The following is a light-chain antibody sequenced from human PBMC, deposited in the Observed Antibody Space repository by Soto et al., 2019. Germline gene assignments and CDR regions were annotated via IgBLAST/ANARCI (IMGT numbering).Light chain of an antibody. CDR2: DVS. Sequence: QSALTQPASVSGSPGQSITISCTGTSNDVGGYRYVSWYQQHPGKAPKLMIYDVSNRPSGVSNRFSGSMSGNTASLTISGLQAEDEADYYCSSYTFSGTLVFGSGTKVTVL. CDR1: SNDVGGYRY. J-gene: IGLJ1*01. CDR3: SSYTFSGTLV. V-gene: IGLV2-14*01.